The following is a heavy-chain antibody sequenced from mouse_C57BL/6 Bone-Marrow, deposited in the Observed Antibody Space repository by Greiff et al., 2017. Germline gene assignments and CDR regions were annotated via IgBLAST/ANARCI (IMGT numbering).Heavy chain of an antibody. CDR1: GYTFTSYW. CDR2: IHPNSGST. CDR3: ARMGYDGYYRGFFAY. V-gene: IGHV1-64*01. J-gene: IGHJ3*01. D-gene: IGHD2-3*01. Sequence: QVHVKQPGAELVKPGASVKLSCKASGYTFTSYWMHWVKQRPGQGLEWIGMIHPNSGSTNYNEKFKSKATLTVDKSSSTAYMQLSSLTSEDSAVYYCARMGYDGYYRGFFAYGGQGTLVTVSA.